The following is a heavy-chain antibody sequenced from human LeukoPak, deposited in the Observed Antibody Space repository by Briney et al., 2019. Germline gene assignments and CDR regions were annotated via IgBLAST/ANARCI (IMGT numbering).Heavy chain of an antibody. Sequence: PGGSLRLSCAASGFTFSSYAMSWIRQAPGTGQDWVSAISGSGGSTYYADSAKGRFTISRDNSKNTLYLQMNSLRAEDTAVYCCAKAAGVFAIGGYYYIDVWGKGTTVTVSS. CDR1: GFTFSSYA. CDR3: AKAAGVFAIGGYYYIDV. J-gene: IGHJ6*03. D-gene: IGHD3-10*01. V-gene: IGHV3-23*01. CDR2: ISGSGGST.